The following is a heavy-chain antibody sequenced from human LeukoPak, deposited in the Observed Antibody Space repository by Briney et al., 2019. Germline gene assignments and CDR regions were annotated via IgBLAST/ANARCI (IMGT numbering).Heavy chain of an antibody. V-gene: IGHV4-39*07. CDR2: IYYSGST. D-gene: IGHD2-2*02. J-gene: IGHJ1*01. CDR1: GGSISSSSYY. Sequence: SETLSLTCTVSGGSISSSSYYWGWIRQPPGKGLEWIGSIYYSGSTYYNPSLKSRVTISVDTSKNQFSLKLSSVTAADTAVYYCARDLRYCSSTSCYKKTSEYFQHWGQGTLVTVSS. CDR3: ARDLRYCSSTSCYKKTSEYFQH.